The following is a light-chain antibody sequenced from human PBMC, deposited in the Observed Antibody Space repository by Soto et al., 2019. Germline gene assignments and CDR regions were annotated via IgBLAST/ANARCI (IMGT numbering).Light chain of an antibody. CDR3: MQGLQLVT. CDR1: QSLLHSNGYNY. CDR2: LAS. Sequence: DIVMTQSPLSLPVTPGEPASISCRSSQSLLHSNGYNYLDWYLQKPGQSPQLLISLASNRASGVPDRFSGSGSGTDFTLKISRVEAEDVGVYYCMQGLQLVTFGGGTKVEI. J-gene: IGKJ4*01. V-gene: IGKV2-28*01.